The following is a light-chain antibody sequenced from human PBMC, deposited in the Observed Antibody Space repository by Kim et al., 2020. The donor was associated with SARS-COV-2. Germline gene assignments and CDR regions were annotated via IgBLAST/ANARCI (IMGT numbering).Light chain of an antibody. CDR2: GAS. CDR1: QSVSSN. V-gene: IGKV3-15*01. Sequence: SPGDRATLSCRASQSVSSNLAWYQQKPGQAPRLLIYGASTRATGIPARFSGSGSGTEFTLTISSLQSEDFAVYYCQQYNKWPPFTFGPGTKVDIK. CDR3: QQYNKWPPFT. J-gene: IGKJ3*01.